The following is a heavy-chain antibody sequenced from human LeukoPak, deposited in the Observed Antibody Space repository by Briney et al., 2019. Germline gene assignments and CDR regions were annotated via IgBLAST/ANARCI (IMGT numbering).Heavy chain of an antibody. Sequence: GGSLRLSCAASGFTFSSYAMHWVRQAPGKGLEWVAVISYDGSNKYYADSVKGRFTISRDNSKNTLYLQMNSLRAEDTAVYYCARDKIVVVISYVFDYWGQGTLVTVSS. CDR2: ISYDGSNK. V-gene: IGHV3-30*04. J-gene: IGHJ4*02. D-gene: IGHD3-22*01. CDR3: ARDKIVVVISYVFDY. CDR1: GFTFSSYA.